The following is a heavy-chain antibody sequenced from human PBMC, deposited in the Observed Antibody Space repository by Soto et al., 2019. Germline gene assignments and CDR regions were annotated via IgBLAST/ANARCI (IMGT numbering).Heavy chain of an antibody. J-gene: IGHJ5*02. CDR1: GFTFSSYA. CDR3: AKEGRVGYSTRIFRRDNWFDP. D-gene: IGHD6-13*01. CDR2: ILYDGSNQ. V-gene: IGHV3-33*06. Sequence: PGGSLRLSCAASGFTFSSYAMHWVRQAPGKGLEWVVAILYDGSNQYYADAVKGRFTISRDNSKNTLYLQMNSLRVEDTAVYYCAKEGRVGYSTRIFRRDNWFDPWGQGTPVTVSS.